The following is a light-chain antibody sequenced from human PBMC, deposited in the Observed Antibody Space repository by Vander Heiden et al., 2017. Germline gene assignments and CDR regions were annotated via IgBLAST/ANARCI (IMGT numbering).Light chain of an antibody. CDR2: EGS. Sequence: QSALTQPASVSGSPGQSITISCTGTSSDVGSYNLVSWYQQHPGKAPKLMIYEGSKRPSGVSNRFSGSKSGNTASLTISGLQAEDEADYYCCSYAGSSTLVFGGGTKLMVL. J-gene: IGLJ2*01. CDR3: CSYAGSSTLV. V-gene: IGLV2-23*01. CDR1: SSDVGSYNL.